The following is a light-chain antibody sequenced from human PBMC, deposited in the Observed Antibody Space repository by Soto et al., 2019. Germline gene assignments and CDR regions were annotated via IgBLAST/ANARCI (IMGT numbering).Light chain of an antibody. Sequence: QSALTQTASVSGSPGQSITMSCTGTSSDVGAYNYVSWYQQHPGKAPRLMIYDVTNRPSGVSNRFSGSKSGNTASLAISGLQTEDEADYYCSSYTISDTLVFGGGTKVTVL. J-gene: IGLJ3*02. CDR2: DVT. CDR3: SSYTISDTLV. CDR1: SSDVGAYNY. V-gene: IGLV2-14*03.